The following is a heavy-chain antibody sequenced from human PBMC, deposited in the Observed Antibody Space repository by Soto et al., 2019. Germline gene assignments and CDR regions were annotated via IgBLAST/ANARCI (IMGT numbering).Heavy chain of an antibody. J-gene: IGHJ3*02. V-gene: IGHV2-5*01. CDR2: VYWNDDK. CDR3: AHRPYCSGDSCGSSGAFNI. D-gene: IGHD2-15*01. CDR1: GFSLSTSGVG. Sequence: SGPTLVNPTQTLTLTCTFSGFSLSTSGVGVGWIRQPPGKALEWLALVYWNDDKRYSTSLKSRLTITKDTSKNQVVLTMTNMDPVETTTYYCAHRPYCSGDSCGSSGAFNIWGQGTMVTVSS.